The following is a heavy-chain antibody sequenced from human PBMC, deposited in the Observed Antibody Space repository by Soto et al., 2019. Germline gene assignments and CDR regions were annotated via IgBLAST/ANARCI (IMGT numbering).Heavy chain of an antibody. CDR1: GDSVSSNGAC. Sequence: PSQTLSLTCVISGDSVSSNGACWNWIRQSPSRGLQWLGRIYYRSKWFHDYAASVESRMAINPDTSRNQFSLQLSYVTPEDTAVYYCAREHCSAGTCLDGLDFWGQGTTVTVSS. V-gene: IGHV6-1*01. D-gene: IGHD2-15*01. CDR2: IYYRSKWFH. J-gene: IGHJ6*02. CDR3: AREHCSAGTCLDGLDF.